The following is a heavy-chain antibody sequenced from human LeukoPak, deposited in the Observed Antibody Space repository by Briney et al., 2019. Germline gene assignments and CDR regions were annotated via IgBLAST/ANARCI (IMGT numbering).Heavy chain of an antibody. V-gene: IGHV3-48*01. CDR3: ARDSSIAARPLDY. CDR2: ISSSSSTI. J-gene: IGHJ4*02. D-gene: IGHD6-6*01. Sequence: GGSLRLSCAASGFTFSSYSMNWVRQAPGKGLEWVSYISSSSSTIYYADSVKGRFTISRDNAKNSLYLQMNSLRAEDTAVYYCARDSSIAARPLDYWGQGTLVTDSP. CDR1: GFTFSSYS.